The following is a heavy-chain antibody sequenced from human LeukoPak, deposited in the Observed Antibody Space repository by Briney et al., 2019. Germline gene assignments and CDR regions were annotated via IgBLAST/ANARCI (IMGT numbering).Heavy chain of an antibody. D-gene: IGHD1-26*01. CDR2: INHSGST. CDR3: ARRIVGAGPLDY. V-gene: IGHV4-34*01. Sequence: PSETLSLTCTVSGGSISSYYWSWIRQPPGKGLGWIGEINHSGSTNYNPSLKSRVTISVDTSKNQFSLKLSSVTAADTAVYYCARRIVGAGPLDYWGQGTLVTVSS. CDR1: GGSISSYY. J-gene: IGHJ4*02.